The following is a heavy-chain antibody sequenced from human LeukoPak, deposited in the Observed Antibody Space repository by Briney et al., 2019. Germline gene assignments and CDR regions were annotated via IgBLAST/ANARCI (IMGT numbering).Heavy chain of an antibody. CDR2: ISAYNGNT. Sequence: ASVKVSCKASGGTFSSYAISWVRQAPGQGLEWMGWISAYNGNTNYAQKLQGRVTMTTDTSTSTAYMELRSLRSDDTAVYYCARGYYYGSGSLRVYYYYYYMDVWGKGTTVTVSS. J-gene: IGHJ6*03. V-gene: IGHV1-18*01. CDR3: ARGYYYGSGSLRVYYYYYYMDV. D-gene: IGHD3-10*01. CDR1: GGTFSSYA.